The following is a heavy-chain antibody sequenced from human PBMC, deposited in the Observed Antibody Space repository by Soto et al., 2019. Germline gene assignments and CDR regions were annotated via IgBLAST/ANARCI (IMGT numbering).Heavy chain of an antibody. J-gene: IGHJ4*02. D-gene: IGHD1-26*01. CDR3: VKCPSYPGIVGATHFDY. Sequence: GGSLRLSXVASGFIVRSYAMTWVRQSPGKGLEWVAAISGGRDTTFYADAVRGRFIISRDSSRNTVYLQMSNLRADDTAVYYCVKCPSYPGIVGATHFDYWGQGTLVTVSS. CDR1: GFIVRSYA. V-gene: IGHV3-23*01. CDR2: ISGGRDTT.